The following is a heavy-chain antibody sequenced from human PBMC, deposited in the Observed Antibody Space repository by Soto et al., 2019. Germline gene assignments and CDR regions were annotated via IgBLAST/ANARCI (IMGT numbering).Heavy chain of an antibody. V-gene: IGHV3-48*01. CDR3: AREYDYIWGSSPYYFDY. Sequence: PGGSLRLSCAASGFTFSSYSMNWVRQAPGKGLEWVSYISSSSSTIYYADSVKGRFTISRDNAKNSLYLQMNSLRAEDTAVYYCAREYDYIWGSSPYYFDYWGQGTLVTVSS. J-gene: IGHJ4*02. D-gene: IGHD3-16*01. CDR1: GFTFSSYS. CDR2: ISSSSSTI.